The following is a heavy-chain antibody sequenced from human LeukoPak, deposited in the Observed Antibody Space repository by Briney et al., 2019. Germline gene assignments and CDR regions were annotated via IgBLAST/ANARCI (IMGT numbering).Heavy chain of an antibody. CDR1: GGTIDDSRYY. D-gene: IGHD3-3*01. V-gene: IGHV4-39*07. CDR2: IHSSGNT. J-gene: IGHJ4*02. CDR3: ARDWRE. Sequence: PSETLSLTCTVSGGTIDDSRYYWGWIRQPPGKGLEWTGSIHSSGNTFYNPSLKSRVTISVDTSNNQFYLKLHSVTAADTAVYYCARDWREWGQGTLVTVSS.